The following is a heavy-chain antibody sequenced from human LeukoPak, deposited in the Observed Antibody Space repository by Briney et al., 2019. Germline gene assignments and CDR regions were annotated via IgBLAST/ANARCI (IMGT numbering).Heavy chain of an antibody. Sequence: PSETLSLTCAVYGESFSGYFWGWIRQPPGTGLEWIGEIKHSGYTNYKPSLKSRATISRDTSKNQFSLTLNLVSAADTAVYYCARGAICGSSCRAFDVWGQGTMVTVSS. J-gene: IGHJ3*01. CDR2: IKHSGYT. CDR1: GESFSGYF. V-gene: IGHV4-34*01. D-gene: IGHD6-13*01. CDR3: ARGAICGSSCRAFDV.